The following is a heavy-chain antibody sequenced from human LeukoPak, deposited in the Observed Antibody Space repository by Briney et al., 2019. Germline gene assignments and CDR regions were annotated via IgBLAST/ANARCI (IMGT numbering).Heavy chain of an antibody. V-gene: IGHV1-18*01. CDR3: ARSVADTSWYYFDS. CDR1: GYSFTSYG. Sequence: ASVTVSFKPSGYSFTSYGISWVRQAPGQGLEWMGWIGAFNLYTKYAQKVQGRVTITADTTTDTAYMELRSLRSDDTAVYFCARSVADTSWYYFDSWGQGTLVTVSS. D-gene: IGHD2-2*01. CDR2: IGAFNLYT. J-gene: IGHJ4*02.